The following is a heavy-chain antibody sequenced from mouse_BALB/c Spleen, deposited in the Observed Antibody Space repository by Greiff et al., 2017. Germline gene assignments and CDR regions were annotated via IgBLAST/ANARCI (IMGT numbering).Heavy chain of an antibody. CDR3: ARGGYYGGYFDV. D-gene: IGHD1-1*01. CDR1: GYSFTSYY. J-gene: IGHJ1*01. Sequence: EVQLQQSGPELMKPGASVKISCKASGYSFTSYYMHWVKQSHGKSLEWIGYIDPFNGGTSYNQKFKGKATLTVDKSSSTAYMHLSSLNSEDSAVYYCARGGYYGGYFDVWGAGTTVTVSS. V-gene: IGHV1S135*01. CDR2: IDPFNGGT.